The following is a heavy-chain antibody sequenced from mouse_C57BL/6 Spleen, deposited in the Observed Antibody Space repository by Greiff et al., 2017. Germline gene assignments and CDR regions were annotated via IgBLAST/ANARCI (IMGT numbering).Heavy chain of an antibody. V-gene: IGHV5-4*01. Sequence: EVQVVESGGGLVKPGGSLKLSCAASGFTFSSYAMSWVRQTPEKRLEWVATISDGGSYTYYPDNVKGRFTISRDNAKNNLYLQISHLKSEDTAMYYCARETIVTTKYYFDYWGQGTTLTVSS. D-gene: IGHD2-5*01. J-gene: IGHJ2*01. CDR1: GFTFSSYA. CDR3: ARETIVTTKYYFDY. CDR2: ISDGGSYT.